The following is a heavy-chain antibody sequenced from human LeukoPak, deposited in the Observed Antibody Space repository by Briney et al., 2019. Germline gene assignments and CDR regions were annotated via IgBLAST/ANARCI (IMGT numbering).Heavy chain of an antibody. J-gene: IGHJ4*02. V-gene: IGHV4-30-2*01. CDR3: ARESVAAPYYFNY. D-gene: IGHD2-15*01. CDR2: IYHSGST. CDR1: GGSISSGGYS. Sequence: PSETLSLTCAVSGGSISSGGYSWSWTRQPPGKGLEWIGYIYHSGSTYYNPSLKSRVTISVDRSKNQFSLKLSSVTAADTAVYYCARESVAAPYYFNYWGQGTLVTVSS.